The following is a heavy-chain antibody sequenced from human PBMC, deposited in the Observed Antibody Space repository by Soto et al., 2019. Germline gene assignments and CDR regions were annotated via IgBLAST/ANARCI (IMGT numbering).Heavy chain of an antibody. CDR2: IDYSGTI. J-gene: IGHJ4*02. CDR1: GGSISSSPYA. V-gene: IGHV4-39*01. Sequence: SETLSLTCNASGGSISSSPYAWGWIRPSPGKGLEWIGAIDYSGTIYYNPPLNSRITISVDTSKNQISLRLSSVTAADTAVYYCARHVHNQGYEYYFDTWGQGTLVTVSS. D-gene: IGHD3-3*01. CDR3: ARHVHNQGYEYYFDT.